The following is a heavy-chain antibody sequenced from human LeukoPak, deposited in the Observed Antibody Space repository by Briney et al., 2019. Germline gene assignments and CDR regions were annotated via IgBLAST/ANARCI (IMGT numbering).Heavy chain of an antibody. CDR2: ISGSSSYI. D-gene: IGHD1-14*01. CDR1: GFTFSSYN. CDR3: ARKVSGAQVIDY. J-gene: IGHJ4*02. Sequence: GGSLRLSCAASGFTFSSYNMNWVRQAPGKGLEWVSSISGSSSYIYYADSVKGRFTISRDNAKNSLYLQMNSLRAEDTAVYYCARKVSGAQVIDYWGQGTLVTVSS. V-gene: IGHV3-21*01.